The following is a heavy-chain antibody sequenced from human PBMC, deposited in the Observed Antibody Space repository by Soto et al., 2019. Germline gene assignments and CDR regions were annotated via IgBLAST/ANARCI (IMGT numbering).Heavy chain of an antibody. D-gene: IGHD3-10*01. CDR1: GYRFIDYG. V-gene: IGHV1-18*01. J-gene: IGHJ6*02. CDR3: AREGYYSGSGTYSPPRYYGMDA. Sequence: QVRLEQSGAEVKQPGASVKVSCKASGYRFIDYGITWVRQAPGQGLEWMGWISDYNGNTHYGKKFQGRVTMTTDTSTRTAYMELKSLIFDDTAVYFCAREGYYSGSGTYSPPRYYGMDAWGQGTTVTVSS. CDR2: ISDYNGNT.